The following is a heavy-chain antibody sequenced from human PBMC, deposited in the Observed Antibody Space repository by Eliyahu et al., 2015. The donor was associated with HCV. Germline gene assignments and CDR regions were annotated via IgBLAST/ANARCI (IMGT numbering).Heavy chain of an antibody. Sequence: EVQLLESGGGLVQPGGSLRLSCAASGFTFSSYAMSWVRQAPGKGLEWVSAISGSGGSTYYADSVKGRFTISRDNSKNTLYLQMNSLRAEDTAVYYCAKDAPLWRSSWYLGGVVYFDYWGQGTLVTVSS. J-gene: IGHJ4*02. CDR3: AKDAPLWRSSWYLGGVVYFDY. V-gene: IGHV3-23*01. CDR2: ISGSGGST. CDR1: GFTFSSYA. D-gene: IGHD6-13*01.